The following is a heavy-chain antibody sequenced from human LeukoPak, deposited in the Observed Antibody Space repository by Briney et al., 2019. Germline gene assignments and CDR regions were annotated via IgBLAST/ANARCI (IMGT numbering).Heavy chain of an antibody. CDR2: IYSGGNT. J-gene: IGHJ4*02. Sequence: GGSLRLSCSVSGFTVSSNYMSWVRQAPGKGLEWVSVIYSGGNTYYTDSVKGRFTISRDNSKNTVYLQMNNLRAEDTAVYYCAKDLANGESYFDYWGQGTLVTVSS. CDR3: AKDLANGESYFDY. D-gene: IGHD3-10*01. CDR1: GFTVSSNY. V-gene: IGHV3-66*01.